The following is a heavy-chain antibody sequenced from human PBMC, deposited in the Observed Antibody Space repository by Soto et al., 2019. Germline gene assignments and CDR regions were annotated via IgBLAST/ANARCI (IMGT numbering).Heavy chain of an antibody. D-gene: IGHD2-21*01. CDR2: IYYSGST. V-gene: IGHV4-31*03. Sequence: QVQLQESGPGLVKPSQTLSLTCTVSGGSISSGGYYWSWIRQHPGKGLEWIGYIYYSGSTYYIPSLESRDSTSVATSKNQFSLKLSSVTAADTAVYYCARGDRYCGYWGQGTLVTVSS. J-gene: IGHJ4*02. CDR3: ARGDRYCGY. CDR1: GGSISSGGYY.